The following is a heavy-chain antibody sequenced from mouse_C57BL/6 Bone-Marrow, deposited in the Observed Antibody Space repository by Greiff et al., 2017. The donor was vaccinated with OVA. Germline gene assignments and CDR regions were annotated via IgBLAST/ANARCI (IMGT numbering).Heavy chain of an antibody. CDR3: AREGYDGYCFAY. V-gene: IGHV1-53*01. CDR2: INPSNGGT. Sequence: QVQLQQSGTELVKPGASVKLSCKASGYTFTSYWMHWVKQRPGQGLEWIGNINPSNGGTNYNEKFKSKATLTVDKSSSTAYMQLSSLTSEDSAVYYCAREGYDGYCFAYWGQGTLVTVSA. CDR1: GYTFTSYW. D-gene: IGHD2-3*01. J-gene: IGHJ3*01.